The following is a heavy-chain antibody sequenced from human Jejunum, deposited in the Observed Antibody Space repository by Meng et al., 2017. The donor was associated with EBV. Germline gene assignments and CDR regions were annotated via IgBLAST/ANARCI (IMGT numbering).Heavy chain of an antibody. J-gene: IGHJ5*02. Sequence: QEQLVKAGTEVKKPGASVRVACKASGYSFTTYSIHWVRQAPGQGLEWMGRINCNNGDTDYAQKFQDRVTMTRDTSITTAYMDLTGLTSNDTAFYYCARIRYGTGTDWFDPWGQGTLVTVSS. CDR2: INCNNGDT. CDR3: ARIRYGTGTDWFDP. V-gene: IGHV1-2*06. CDR1: GYSFTTYS. D-gene: IGHD3-10*01.